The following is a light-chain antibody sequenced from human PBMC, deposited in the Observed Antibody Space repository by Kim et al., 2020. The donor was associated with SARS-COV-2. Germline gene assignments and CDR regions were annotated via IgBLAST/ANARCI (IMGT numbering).Light chain of an antibody. Sequence: LAPGERAPLSCRASQSISSSYLAWYQQKPGQAPRLLIYGASNRATGIPDTFSGSGSGTDFTLTIDRLESEDFAVYYCQQYGSSPYTFGQGTKLEI. CDR3: QQYGSSPYT. V-gene: IGKV3-20*01. CDR1: QSISSSY. J-gene: IGKJ2*01. CDR2: GAS.